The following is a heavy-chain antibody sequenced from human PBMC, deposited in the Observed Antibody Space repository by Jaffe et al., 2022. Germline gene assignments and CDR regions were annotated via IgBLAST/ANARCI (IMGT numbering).Heavy chain of an antibody. J-gene: IGHJ4*02. CDR2: IDHSGST. Sequence: QVQLQESGPGLVKPSETLTVTCNVSGYSISSGYYWGWLRQPPGKGLEWIGNIDHSGSTDYSPSLRGRVSISLDPSENQFYLKMTSVTAADTAVYYCTRMPDSSGPSHYWGQGTLVTVSP. V-gene: IGHV4-38-2*02. CDR1: GYSISSGYY. D-gene: IGHD3-22*01. CDR3: TRMPDSSGPSHY.